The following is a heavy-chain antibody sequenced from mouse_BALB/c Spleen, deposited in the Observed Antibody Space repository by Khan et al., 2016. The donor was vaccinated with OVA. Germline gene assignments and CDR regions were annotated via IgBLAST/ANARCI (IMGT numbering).Heavy chain of an antibody. D-gene: IGHD1-1*02. Sequence: QVQLKESGAELAKPGSSVKMFCVASGYAFTTYWMHWIKQRSGQGLEWIGNINPSTGYIENNKKFKDKATLPTDASSITSYMQLISLTSEYSAVYYCTRRGLVGIFVYWGQGTQVTVSA. V-gene: IGHV1-7*01. CDR2: INPSTGYI. J-gene: IGHJ3*01. CDR3: TRRGLVGIFVY. CDR1: GYAFTTYW.